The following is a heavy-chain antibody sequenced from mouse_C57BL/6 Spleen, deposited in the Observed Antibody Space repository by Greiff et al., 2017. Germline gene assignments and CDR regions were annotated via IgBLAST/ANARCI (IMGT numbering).Heavy chain of an antibody. CDR3: ARKEGY. J-gene: IGHJ2*01. Sequence: VQLQESGPELVKPGASVKISCKASGYAFSSSWMNWVKQRPGKGLEWIGRIYPGDGDTNYNGKFKGKATLTADKSSSTAYMQLSSLTSEDSAVYFCARKEGYWGQGTTLTVSS. V-gene: IGHV1-82*01. CDR2: IYPGDGDT. CDR1: GYAFSSSW.